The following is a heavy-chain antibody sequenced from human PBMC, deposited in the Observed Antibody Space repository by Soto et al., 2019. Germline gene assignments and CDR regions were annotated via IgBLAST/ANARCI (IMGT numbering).Heavy chain of an antibody. Sequence: SETLSLTCTVSGGSISSYYWSWIRQPPGKGLEWIGYIYYSRSTNYNPSLKSRVSISLDTSKNLFSLNLSSVTAADTAVYYCARDLWGYCGTDCYPLDVWGQGTTVTVS. CDR3: ARDLWGYCGTDCYPLDV. CDR1: GGSISSYY. D-gene: IGHD2-21*02. CDR2: IYYSRST. V-gene: IGHV4-59*01. J-gene: IGHJ6*02.